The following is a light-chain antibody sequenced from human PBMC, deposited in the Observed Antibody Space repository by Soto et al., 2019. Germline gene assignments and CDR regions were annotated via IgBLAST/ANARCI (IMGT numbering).Light chain of an antibody. J-gene: IGKJ4*01. Sequence: DIQLTQSPSFLSASVGDRVTITCRASQGISCYLAWYQQKPGKAPKLLIYAASTLQSGVPSRFSGSGSGTEFTLTISSLQPEDFATYYCQQLNSYLTFGGGTKVEIK. CDR3: QQLNSYLT. V-gene: IGKV1-9*01. CDR2: AAS. CDR1: QGISCY.